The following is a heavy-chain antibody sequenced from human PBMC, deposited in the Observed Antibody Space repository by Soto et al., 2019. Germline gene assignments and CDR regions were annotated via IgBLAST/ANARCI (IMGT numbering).Heavy chain of an antibody. V-gene: IGHV3-23*01. CDR2: ISGSGGST. J-gene: IGHJ4*02. CDR3: AKAYSGGPGYCSSTSCPYYFDY. Sequence: PGGSLRLSCAASGFTFSSYAMSWVRQAPGKGLEWVSAISGSGGSTYYADSVKGRFTISRDNSKNTLYLQMNSLRAEDTAVYYCAKAYSGGPGYCSSTSCPYYFDYWGQGTLVTVSS. D-gene: IGHD2-2*01. CDR1: GFTFSSYA.